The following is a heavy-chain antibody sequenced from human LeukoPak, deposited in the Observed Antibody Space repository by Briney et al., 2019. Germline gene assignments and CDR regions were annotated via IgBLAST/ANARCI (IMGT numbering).Heavy chain of an antibody. J-gene: IGHJ4*02. V-gene: IGHV4-38-2*02. CDR3: AGLQPPNYYGSGSYGSR. CDR1: GYSISSGYY. CDR2: IYYSGIT. D-gene: IGHD3-10*01. Sequence: SETLSLTCTVSGYSISSGYYWGWIRQPPGKGLEWIGSIYYSGITNYNPSLKSRVTISVDTSKNQFSLKLSSVTAADTAVYYCAGLQPPNYYGSGSYGSRWGQGTLVTVSS.